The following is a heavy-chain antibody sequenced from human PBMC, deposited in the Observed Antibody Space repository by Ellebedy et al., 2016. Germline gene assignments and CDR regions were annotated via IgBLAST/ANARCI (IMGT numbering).Heavy chain of an antibody. V-gene: IGHV1-8*02. D-gene: IGHD1-7*01. CDR3: AKDIELELPCYFDY. CDR2: MNPNSANT. Sequence: ASVKVSCKASGYTFTSYGINWVRQATGQGLEWMGWMNPNSANTGYVQKFQGRVTMTRNTSTSTAYMELSSLRAEDTALYYCAKDIELELPCYFDYWGQGTLVTVSS. J-gene: IGHJ4*02. CDR1: GYTFTSYG.